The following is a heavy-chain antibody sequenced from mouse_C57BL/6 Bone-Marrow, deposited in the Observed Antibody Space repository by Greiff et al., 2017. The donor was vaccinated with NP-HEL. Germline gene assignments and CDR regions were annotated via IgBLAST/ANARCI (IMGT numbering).Heavy chain of an antibody. V-gene: IGHV2-5*01. CDR2: IWRGGST. CDR3: AKNYYGSRYGNYFDY. Sequence: QVQLKESGPGLVQPSQSLSITCTVSGFSLTSYGVHWVRQSPGKGLEWLGVIWRGGSTDYNAAFMSRLSITKDNSKSQVFFKMNSLQADDTAIYYCAKNYYGSRYGNYFDYWGQGTTLTVSS. CDR1: GFSLTSYG. J-gene: IGHJ2*01. D-gene: IGHD1-1*01.